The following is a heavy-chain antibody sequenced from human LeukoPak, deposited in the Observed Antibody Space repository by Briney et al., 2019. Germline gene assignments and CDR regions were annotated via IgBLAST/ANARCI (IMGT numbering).Heavy chain of an antibody. D-gene: IGHD2-2*02. CDR1: GFSFSSYW. J-gene: IGHJ6*02. CDR2: INQDRSEK. V-gene: IGHV3-7*01. CDR3: ARDHCSSSSCYTYYGMEL. Sequence: GGSLRLSCAASGFSFSSYWMNWVRQVPGKGLEWVAHINQDRSEKSYVDSVKGRFTISRDNAKNSLYLQMNSLRVEDTAVYYCARDHCSSSSCYTYYGMELWGQGTTVTVSS.